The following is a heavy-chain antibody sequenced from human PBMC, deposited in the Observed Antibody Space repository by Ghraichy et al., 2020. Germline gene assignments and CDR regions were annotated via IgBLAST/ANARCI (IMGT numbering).Heavy chain of an antibody. D-gene: IGHD6-19*01. CDR2: IIPIFGTA. Sequence: SVNVSCKASGGTFSSYAISWVRQAPGQGLEWMGGIIPIFGTANYAQKFQGRVTITADESTSTAYMELSSLRSEDTAVYYCAREGVAVADDYYYYMDVWGKGTTVTVSS. J-gene: IGHJ6*03. CDR1: GGTFSSYA. CDR3: AREGVAVADDYYYYMDV. V-gene: IGHV1-69*13.